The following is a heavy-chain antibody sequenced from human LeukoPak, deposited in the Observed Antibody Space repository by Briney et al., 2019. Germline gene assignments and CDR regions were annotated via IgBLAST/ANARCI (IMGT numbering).Heavy chain of an antibody. V-gene: IGHV3-23*01. CDR1: EFTFSDYA. D-gene: IGHD4-17*01. CDR3: AKPDDYGDYVLYYGMDV. Sequence: HPGGSLRLSCAASEFTFSDYAMGWVRQAPGKGLEWVSAISGSGGSTYYADSVKGRFTISRDNSKNTLYLQMNSLRAEDTAVYYCAKPDDYGDYVLYYGMDVWGQGTTVTVSS. CDR2: ISGSGGST. J-gene: IGHJ6*02.